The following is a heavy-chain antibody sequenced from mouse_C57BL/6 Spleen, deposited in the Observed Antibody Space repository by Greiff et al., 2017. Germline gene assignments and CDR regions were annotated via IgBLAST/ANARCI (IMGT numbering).Heavy chain of an antibody. J-gene: IGHJ2*01. D-gene: IGHD2-1*01. Sequence: EVQRVESGAELVKPGASVKLSCTASGFNIKDYYMHWVKQRTEQGLEWIGRIDPEDGETKYAPKFQGKATITADTSSNTAYLQLSSLTSEDTAVYYCASGNYVQYYFDYWGQGTTLTVSS. CDR1: GFNIKDYY. V-gene: IGHV14-2*01. CDR3: ASGNYVQYYFDY. CDR2: IDPEDGET.